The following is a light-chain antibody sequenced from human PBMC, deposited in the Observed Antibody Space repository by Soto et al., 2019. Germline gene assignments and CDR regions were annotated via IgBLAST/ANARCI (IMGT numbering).Light chain of an antibody. V-gene: IGKV3-11*01. Sequence: EIVLTQSPATLSLSPGERATLSCRASQSVGSYLAWYQQKPGQAPRLLIYDASNRATGISARFSGSGSGTDFTLTISSLEPEDFAVYYCQQRSNWPPEVTFSQGTRLEIK. CDR2: DAS. CDR1: QSVGSY. CDR3: QQRSNWPPEVT. J-gene: IGKJ5*01.